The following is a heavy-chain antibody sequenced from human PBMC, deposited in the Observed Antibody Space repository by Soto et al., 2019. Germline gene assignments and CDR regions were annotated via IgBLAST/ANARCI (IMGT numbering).Heavy chain of an antibody. CDR1: GFTFSSYA. CDR2: ISGSGGST. D-gene: IGHD2-2*01. CDR3: AKDMPLGYCCSTSCYAADAFDI. Sequence: GGSLRLSCAASGFTFSSYAMSWVRQAPGKGLEWVSAISGSGGSTYYADSVKGRFTISRDNSKNTLYLQMNSLRAEDTAVYYCAKDMPLGYCCSTSCYAADAFDIWGQGTMVPVSS. V-gene: IGHV3-23*01. J-gene: IGHJ3*02.